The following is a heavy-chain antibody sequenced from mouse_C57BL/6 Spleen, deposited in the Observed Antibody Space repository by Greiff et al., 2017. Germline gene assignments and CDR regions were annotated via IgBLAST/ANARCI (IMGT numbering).Heavy chain of an antibody. J-gene: IGHJ4*01. V-gene: IGHV5-4*01. D-gene: IGHD1-1*01. Sequence: EVKLVESGGGLVKPGGSLKLSCAASGFTFSSYAMSWVRQTPEKRLEWVATISDGGSYTYYPDNVKGRFTISRDNAKNNLYLQMSHLKSEDTAMYYCARELITTVVDYAMDYWGQGTSVTVSS. CDR2: ISDGGSYT. CDR1: GFTFSSYA. CDR3: ARELITTVVDYAMDY.